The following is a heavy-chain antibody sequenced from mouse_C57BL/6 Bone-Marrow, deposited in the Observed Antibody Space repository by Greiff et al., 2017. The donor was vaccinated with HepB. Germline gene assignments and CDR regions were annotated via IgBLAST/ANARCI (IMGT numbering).Heavy chain of an antibody. V-gene: IGHV1-12*01. CDR2: IYPGNGDT. Sequence: LQESGAELVRPGASVKMSCKASGYTFTSYYMHWVKQTPRQGLEWIGAIYPGNGDTSYNQKFKGKATLTVDKSSSTAYMQLSSLTSEDSAVYCCAILWAFYFDYWGQGTTLTVSS. CDR3: AILWAFYFDY. D-gene: IGHD1-1*02. J-gene: IGHJ2*01. CDR1: GYTFTSYY.